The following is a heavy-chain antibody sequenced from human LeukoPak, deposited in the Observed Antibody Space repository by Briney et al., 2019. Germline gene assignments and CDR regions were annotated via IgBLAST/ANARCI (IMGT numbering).Heavy chain of an antibody. CDR2: IKQDGSEK. CDR3: ARELSNDILTGYSDAFDI. D-gene: IGHD3-9*01. V-gene: IGHV3-7*03. CDR1: GFTFSSYW. J-gene: IGHJ3*02. Sequence: GGSLRLSCAAPGFTFSSYWMSWVRQAPGKGLEWVANIKQDGSEKYYVDSVKGRFTISRDNAKNSLYLQMNSLRAEDTAVYYCARELSNDILTGYSDAFDIWGQGTMVTVSS.